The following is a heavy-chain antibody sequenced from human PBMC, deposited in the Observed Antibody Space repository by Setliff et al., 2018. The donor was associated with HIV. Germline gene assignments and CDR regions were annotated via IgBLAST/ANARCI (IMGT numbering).Heavy chain of an antibody. D-gene: IGHD6-19*01. J-gene: IGHJ4*02. CDR2: IYYSGST. V-gene: IGHV4-39*07. CDR3: ASTGYSSGWSFDY. CDR1: GGSISSSSYY. Sequence: SETLSLTCTVSGGSISSSSYYWGWIRQPSGKGLEWIGSIYYSGSTYYNPSLKSRVTISADTSKNQFSLKLSSVTAADTAVYYCASTGYSSGWSFDYWGQGTLVTVSS.